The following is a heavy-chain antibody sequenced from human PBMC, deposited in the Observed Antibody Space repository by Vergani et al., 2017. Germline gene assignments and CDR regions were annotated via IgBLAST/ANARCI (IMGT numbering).Heavy chain of an antibody. CDR1: GGSISSYY. D-gene: IGHD3-22*01. V-gene: IGHV4-4*07. Sequence: QVQLQESGPGLVKPSETLSLTCTVSGGSISSYYWSWIRQPAGKGLEWIGRIYTSGSTNYNLSLKSRVTMSVDTSKNQFSLKLSSVTAADTAVYYCARDGAPNYYDSSGYHFDYWGQGTLVTVSS. CDR2: IYTSGST. CDR3: ARDGAPNYYDSSGYHFDY. J-gene: IGHJ4*02.